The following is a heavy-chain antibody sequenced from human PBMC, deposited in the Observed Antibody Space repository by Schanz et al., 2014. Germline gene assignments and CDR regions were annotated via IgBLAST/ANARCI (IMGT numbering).Heavy chain of an antibody. D-gene: IGHD5-12*01. J-gene: IGHJ4*02. CDR1: GASISSSNW. Sequence: QVQLQESGPGLVKPSGTLSLTCAVSGASISSSNWWSWVRQPPGKGLEWIGEIYHSGSTNYNPSLKSRVTISVAASKTKFTLKLGSVSAADTAVYYCASPSGYSDYGTYFDFWGQGTLVTVSA. CDR2: IYHSGST. CDR3: ASPSGYSDYGTYFDF. V-gene: IGHV4-4*02.